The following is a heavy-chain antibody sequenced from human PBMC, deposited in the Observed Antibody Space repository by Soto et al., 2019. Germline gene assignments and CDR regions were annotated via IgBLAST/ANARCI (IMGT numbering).Heavy chain of an antibody. CDR1: GYNFTNFW. J-gene: IGHJ3*01. Sequence: GESLKISCKVSGYNFTNFWIGWVRQMPGKGLEWIGIIYPSDSDTKYSPSFQGQVTISADKSISTAYLQWSSLKASDTATYYCARLFPRSFDVWGQGTMVTVSS. CDR3: ARLFPRSFDV. D-gene: IGHD3-3*01. V-gene: IGHV5-51*01. CDR2: IYPSDSDT.